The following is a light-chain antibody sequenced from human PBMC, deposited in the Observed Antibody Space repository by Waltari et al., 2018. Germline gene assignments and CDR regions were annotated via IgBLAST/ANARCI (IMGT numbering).Light chain of an antibody. J-gene: IGKJ4*01. Sequence: EILLTQSPVTLSVSPGERATLYCKASQSVRSYLAWYQQKPGQAHRLLIYDASNRASGIPARFSGSGSGTDFTLTISNVEPEDFAVYYCQQRHDWPLNFGGGTKLEIK. V-gene: IGKV3-11*01. CDR2: DAS. CDR3: QQRHDWPLN. CDR1: QSVRSY.